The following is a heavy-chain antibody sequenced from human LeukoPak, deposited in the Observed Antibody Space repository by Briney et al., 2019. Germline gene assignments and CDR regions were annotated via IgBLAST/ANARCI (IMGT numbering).Heavy chain of an antibody. CDR1: GYTFTSYG. Sequence: GASVKVSCKASGYTFTSYGISWVRQAPGQGLEWMGWINPNSGGTNYAQKFQGRVTMTRDTSISTAYMELSRLRSDDTAVYYCARTSTSNYYDFWSGYYPLDYWGQGTLVTVSS. V-gene: IGHV1-2*02. D-gene: IGHD3-3*01. J-gene: IGHJ4*02. CDR2: INPNSGGT. CDR3: ARTSTSNYYDFWSGYYPLDY.